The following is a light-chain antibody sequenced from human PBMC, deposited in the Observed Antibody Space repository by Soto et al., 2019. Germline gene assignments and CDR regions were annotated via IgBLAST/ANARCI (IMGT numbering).Light chain of an antibody. V-gene: IGLV2-14*01. CDR1: SSDVGGYNY. CDR3: SSYTSSSTLYV. CDR2: DVS. Sequence: SALTQPASVSGSPGQSITTSCTGTSSDVGGYNYVSWYQQHPGKAPKLMIYDVSNRPSGVSNRFSGSKSGNTASLTISGLQAEDEADYYCSSYTSSSTLYVFGTGTKLTVL. J-gene: IGLJ1*01.